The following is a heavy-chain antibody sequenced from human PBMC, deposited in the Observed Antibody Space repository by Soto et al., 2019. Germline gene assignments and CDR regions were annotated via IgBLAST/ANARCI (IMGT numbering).Heavy chain of an antibody. CDR1: GFTFSSYG. CDR3: AKVADSSSWYNWFDP. Sequence: GGSLRLSCAASGFTFSSYGMHWVRQAPGKGLEWVAVMSYDGSNKYYADSVKGRFTISRDNSKNTLYLQMNSLRAEDTAVYYCAKVADSSSWYNWFDPWGQVTLVTVSS. D-gene: IGHD6-13*01. CDR2: MSYDGSNK. V-gene: IGHV3-30*18. J-gene: IGHJ5*02.